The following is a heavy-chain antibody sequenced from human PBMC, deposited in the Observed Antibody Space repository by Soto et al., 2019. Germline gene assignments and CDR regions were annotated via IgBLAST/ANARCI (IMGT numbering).Heavy chain of an antibody. CDR3: ATMRGFFEF. J-gene: IGHJ4*02. V-gene: IGHV3-23*01. Sequence: GSLRLSGAATCAFRFSSYSMSCVRQTPGKGLEWVSAITGSFDKTYYADSVEGRFTISRDNSKDTHYLQTSSLRAEDTAIYYCATMRGFFEFWGQGTLVTVSS. CDR1: AFRFSSYS. D-gene: IGHD3-22*01. CDR2: ITGSFDKT.